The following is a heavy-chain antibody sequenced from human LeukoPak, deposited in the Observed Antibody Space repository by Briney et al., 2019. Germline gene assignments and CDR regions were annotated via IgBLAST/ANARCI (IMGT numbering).Heavy chain of an antibody. CDR3: AKDQRWESPHYLDS. V-gene: IGHV3-23*01. CDR1: GFTFSSYA. J-gene: IGHJ4*02. CDR2: IGGSGGST. D-gene: IGHD1-26*01. Sequence: GRSLRLSCAASGFTFSSYAMSWVRQSPGKGLEWVSAIGGSGGSTYYADSVRGRFTISRDNSKNTLYVQMNSLRDEDTALYHCAKDQRWESPHYLDSWGQGTLVTVSS.